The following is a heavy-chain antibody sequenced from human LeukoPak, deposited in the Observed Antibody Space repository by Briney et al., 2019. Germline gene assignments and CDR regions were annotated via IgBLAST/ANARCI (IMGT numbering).Heavy chain of an antibody. J-gene: IGHJ4*02. Sequence: ASVKVSCKASGYTFTAYYIHWVRQAPGQGLEWMGRINPNSGGTNYAQKFQGRVTMTRDTSISTDYMELSRLKSDDTAVYYCASVTYYDSSGYYLGDYWGQGTLVTVSS. CDR2: INPNSGGT. CDR1: GYTFTAYY. CDR3: ASVTYYDSSGYYLGDY. D-gene: IGHD3-22*01. V-gene: IGHV1-2*06.